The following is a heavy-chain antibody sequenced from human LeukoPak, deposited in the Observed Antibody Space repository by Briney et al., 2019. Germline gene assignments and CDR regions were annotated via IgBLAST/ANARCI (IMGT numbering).Heavy chain of an antibody. V-gene: IGHV4-34*01. D-gene: IGHD3-22*01. CDR3: ARAHYGSTMIVVVISRLSFTANNWFDP. J-gene: IGHJ5*02. Sequence: SETLSLTCALYGGSFSGYYCSWIRHPPEKGLEWIGEINHIGSTNYNPTLKSRVTISVDTSKNQFSLKLSSVTAADTAVYYCARAHYGSTMIVVVISRLSFTANNWFDPWGQGTLVTVSS. CDR1: GGSFSGYY. CDR2: INHIGST.